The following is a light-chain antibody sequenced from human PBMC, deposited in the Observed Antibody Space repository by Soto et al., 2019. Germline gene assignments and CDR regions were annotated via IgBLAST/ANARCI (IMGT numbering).Light chain of an antibody. CDR3: QQFNIYPIP. Sequence: AIQVTQSPSSLSASVGDRVTITCRASQDIRGALAWYQQKPGKAPKLLIYDVSTVQSGVPSRFSGRGSGTEFTLTLTSLQPEDFATYYCQQFNIYPIPFGQGTRLDI. V-gene: IGKV1-13*02. J-gene: IGKJ5*01. CDR1: QDIRGA. CDR2: DVS.